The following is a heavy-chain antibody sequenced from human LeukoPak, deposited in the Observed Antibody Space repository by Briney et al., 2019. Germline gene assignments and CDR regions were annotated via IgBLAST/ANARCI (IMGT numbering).Heavy chain of an antibody. D-gene: IGHD2-2*01. J-gene: IGHJ3*02. Sequence: ASVKVSCKASGYTFTGYYMHRVRQAPGQGLEWMGWINPNSGGTNYAQKFQGRVTMTRDTSISTAYMELSRLRSDDTAVYYCARDIGRTRDNAFDIWGQGTMVTVSS. V-gene: IGHV1-2*02. CDR2: INPNSGGT. CDR1: GYTFTGYY. CDR3: ARDIGRTRDNAFDI.